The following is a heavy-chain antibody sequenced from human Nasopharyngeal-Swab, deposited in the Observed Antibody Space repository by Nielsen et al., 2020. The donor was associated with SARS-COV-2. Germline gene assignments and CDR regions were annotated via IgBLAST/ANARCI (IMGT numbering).Heavy chain of an antibody. V-gene: IGHV1-69*13. CDR2: IIPLFGTA. J-gene: IGHJ2*01. CDR3: ARDLYSSGWYRTNWYFDL. D-gene: IGHD6-19*01. CDR1: GGTFSSYA. Sequence: SVKVSCKASGGTFSSYAINWVRQAPGQGLEWMGGIIPLFGTANYAQQFQGRVTITADESTSTVYMELSSLRSEDTAVYYCARDLYSSGWYRTNWYFDLWGRGTLVTVSS.